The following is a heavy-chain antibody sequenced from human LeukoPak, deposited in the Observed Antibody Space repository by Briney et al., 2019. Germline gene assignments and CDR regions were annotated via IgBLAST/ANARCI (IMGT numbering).Heavy chain of an antibody. CDR2: ISASGGST. CDR3: AAPQGDY. CDR1: GFTFSDYA. Sequence: GESLRLSCAASGFTFSDYAMSWVRQAPGKGLEWVSAISASGGSTYYAESVKGRFTISRDNSKNTLYLQMNSLRVEDTAVYYCAAPQGDYWGQGTLVSVSS. J-gene: IGHJ4*02. V-gene: IGHV3-23*01.